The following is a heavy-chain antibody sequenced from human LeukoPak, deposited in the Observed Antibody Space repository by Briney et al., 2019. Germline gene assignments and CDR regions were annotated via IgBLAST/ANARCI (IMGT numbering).Heavy chain of an antibody. CDR3: AREGQQRPLDY. V-gene: IGHV4-4*07. J-gene: IGHJ4*02. CDR1: GGSIGGYY. D-gene: IGHD6-25*01. CDR2: ITHSGST. Sequence: SETLSLTCIVSGGSIGGYYWSWIRHPAGQVRGWIGRITHSGSTHCSPSLKSRVTMSVDTSRNQFSLNLSSVAAADTAVYYCAREGQQRPLDYWGQGTLVTVSS.